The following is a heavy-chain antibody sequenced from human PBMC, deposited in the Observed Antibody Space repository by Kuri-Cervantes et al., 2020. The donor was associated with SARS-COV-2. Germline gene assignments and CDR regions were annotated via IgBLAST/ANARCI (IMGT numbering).Heavy chain of an antibody. CDR2: INPNTGGT. Sequence: ASVKVSCKASGYIFTGYYIHWVRQAPGQGLEWMGWINPNTGGTDYPQKFQGRVTMTRDTSISTAYMELSSLRSEDTAVYYCAREGSRSSSHPVYYWGQGTLVTVSS. D-gene: IGHD6-6*01. CDR1: GYIFTGYY. CDR3: AREGSRSSSHPVYY. J-gene: IGHJ4*02. V-gene: IGHV1-2*02.